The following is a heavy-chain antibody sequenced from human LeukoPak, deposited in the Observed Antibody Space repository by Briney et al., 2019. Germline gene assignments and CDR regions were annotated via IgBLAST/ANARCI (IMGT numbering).Heavy chain of an antibody. V-gene: IGHV4-34*01. J-gene: IGHJ4*02. D-gene: IGHD3-10*01. CDR1: GGSFSGYY. CDR3: ARHNKRGFGGIGTPLDY. CDR2: INHSGST. Sequence: SETLSLTCAVYGGSFSGYYWSWIRQPPGKGLEWIGEINHSGSTNYNPSLKSRVTISVDTSKNQFSLKLSSVTAADTAVYYCARHNKRGFGGIGTPLDYWGQGTLVTVSS.